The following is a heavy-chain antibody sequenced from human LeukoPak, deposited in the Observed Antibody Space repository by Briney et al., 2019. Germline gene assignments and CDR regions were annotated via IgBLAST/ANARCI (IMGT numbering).Heavy chain of an antibody. D-gene: IGHD6-13*01. CDR1: GGSISSYY. CDR3: ARGTTLEAAGYENFDY. CDR2: IYTSGST. V-gene: IGHV4-4*07. J-gene: IGHJ4*02. Sequence: PSETLSLTCTVSGGSISSYYWSWIRQPAGKGLEWIGRIYTSGSTNYNPSLKSRVTMSVDTSKNQFSLKLSSVTAADTAVYFCARGTTLEAAGYENFDYWGQGTLVTVSS.